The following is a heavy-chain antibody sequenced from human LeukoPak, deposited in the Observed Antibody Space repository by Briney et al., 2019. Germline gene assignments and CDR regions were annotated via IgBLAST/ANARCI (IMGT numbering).Heavy chain of an antibody. D-gene: IGHD6-19*01. Sequence: APVKVSCKASGYTFTSYYMHWVRQAPGQGLEWIGIINPSGGSTSYAQKFQVRVTMTRDTSTSTVYMELSSLRSEDTAVYYCARKGIAVAWFQHWGQGTLVTVSS. V-gene: IGHV1-46*01. CDR2: INPSGGST. CDR1: GYTFTSYY. J-gene: IGHJ1*01. CDR3: ARKGIAVAWFQH.